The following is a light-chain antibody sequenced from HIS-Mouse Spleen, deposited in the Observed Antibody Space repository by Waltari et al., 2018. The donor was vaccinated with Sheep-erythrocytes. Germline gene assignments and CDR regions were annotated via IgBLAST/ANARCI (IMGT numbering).Light chain of an antibody. CDR1: QSVSSN. V-gene: IGKV3-15*01. CDR2: GAS. CDR3: QQYNNWPPLT. J-gene: IGKJ4*01. Sequence: TLSVSPGERATLSCRASQSVSSNLAWYQQKPCQAPRLLIYGASTRATGIPARFSGSGSGTEFTLTISSLQSEDFAVYYCQQYNNWPPLTFGGGTKVEIK.